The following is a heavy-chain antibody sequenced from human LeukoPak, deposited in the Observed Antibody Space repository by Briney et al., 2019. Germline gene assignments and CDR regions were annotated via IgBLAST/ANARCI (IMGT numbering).Heavy chain of an antibody. J-gene: IGHJ6*02. D-gene: IGHD2-15*01. V-gene: IGHV4-34*01. CDR3: ARWGLNIVVVVAATRPPHYYYGMDV. CDR2: INHSGST. CDR1: GGSFSGYY. Sequence: SETLSLTCAVYGGSFSGYYWSWIRQPPGKGLEWIGEINHSGSTNYNPSLKSRVTISVDTSKNQFSLKLSSVTAADTAVYYCARWGLNIVVVVAATRPPHYYYGMDVWGQGTTVTVSS.